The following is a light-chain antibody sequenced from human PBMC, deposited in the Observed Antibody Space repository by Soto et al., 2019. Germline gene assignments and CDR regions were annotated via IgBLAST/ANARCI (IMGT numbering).Light chain of an antibody. V-gene: IGKV4-1*01. Sequence: DIMMNQSPDSLPVSLGGKATITCTPGQSILYSSNNRNYLAWYRQKPGQPPKLLIYWASSRESGVPDRLSGSGSETDFTLTISSLQAEDVAVYYCQQYYSIPWTFGQGTKVDIK. CDR3: QQYYSIPWT. J-gene: IGKJ1*01. CDR1: QSILYSSNNRNY. CDR2: WAS.